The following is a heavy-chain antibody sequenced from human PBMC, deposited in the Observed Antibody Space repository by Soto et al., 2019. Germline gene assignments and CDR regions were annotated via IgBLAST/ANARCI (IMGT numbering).Heavy chain of an antibody. Sequence: QVQLQESGPGLVKPSETLSLTCTVSGGSISSYYWSWIRQPPGKGLEWIGYIYYSGSTNYNPSLKSRVTISVDTSKNQFSLKLSSVTAADTAVYYCARESVAAAGLYYYYYGMDVWGQGTTVTVSS. CDR2: IYYSGST. J-gene: IGHJ6*02. CDR3: ARESVAAAGLYYYYYGMDV. V-gene: IGHV4-59*01. CDR1: GGSISSYY. D-gene: IGHD6-13*01.